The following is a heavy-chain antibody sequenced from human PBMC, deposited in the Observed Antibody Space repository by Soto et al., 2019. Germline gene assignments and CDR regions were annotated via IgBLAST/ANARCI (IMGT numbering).Heavy chain of an antibody. Sequence: ASVKVSCKASGYTFTSYGISWVRQAPGQGLEWMGWISAYNGNTNYAQKLQGRVTMTTDTSTSTAYMEPRSLRSDETAVYYCARVRRERITMVRGVSSNLYYFDYWGQGTLVTVSS. CDR1: GYTFTSYG. CDR2: ISAYNGNT. D-gene: IGHD3-10*01. CDR3: ARVRRERITMVRGVSSNLYYFDY. V-gene: IGHV1-18*01. J-gene: IGHJ4*02.